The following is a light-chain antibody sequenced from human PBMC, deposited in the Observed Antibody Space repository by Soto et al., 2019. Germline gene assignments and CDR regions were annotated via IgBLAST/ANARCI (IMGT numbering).Light chain of an antibody. CDR1: GSDVGGYNY. J-gene: IGLJ1*01. Sequence: SVLTQPRSVSGAPGQSVTVSCTGTGSDVGGYNYVSWYQQHPGKAPTLMIYDVTKRPSGVPYLFSGSKSGTTAYLTISGLQADHEADYYCCAYAGSNPSVFGIGTNGT. V-gene: IGLV2-11*01. CDR3: CAYAGSNPSV. CDR2: DVT.